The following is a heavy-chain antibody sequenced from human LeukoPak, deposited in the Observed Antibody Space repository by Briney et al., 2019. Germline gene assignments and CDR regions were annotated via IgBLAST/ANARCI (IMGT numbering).Heavy chain of an antibody. CDR3: ARGPIIVVMVAARKNAFDI. CDR2: INHSGST. D-gene: IGHD2-15*01. V-gene: IGHV4-34*01. J-gene: IGHJ3*02. Sequence: PSETLSLTCAVYGGSFSGYYWSWIRQPPGKGLEWIGEINHSGSTNYNPSLKSRVTISVDTSKNQFSLKLSSVTAADTAVYYCARGPIIVVMVAARKNAFDIWGQGTMVTVSS. CDR1: GGSFSGYY.